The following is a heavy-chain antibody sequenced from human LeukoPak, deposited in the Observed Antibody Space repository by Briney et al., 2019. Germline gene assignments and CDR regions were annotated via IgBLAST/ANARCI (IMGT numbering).Heavy chain of an antibody. J-gene: IGHJ4*02. CDR2: FDPEDGET. Sequence: GASVKVSCKVSGYTLTELSMHWVRQAPGKGLEWMGGFDPEDGETIYAQKSQGRVTMTEDTSTDTAYMELSSLRSEDTAVYYCAVRSPATIWFGEAYLLYWGQGTLVTVSS. V-gene: IGHV1-24*01. D-gene: IGHD3-10*01. CDR3: AVRSPATIWFGEAYLLY. CDR1: GYTLTELS.